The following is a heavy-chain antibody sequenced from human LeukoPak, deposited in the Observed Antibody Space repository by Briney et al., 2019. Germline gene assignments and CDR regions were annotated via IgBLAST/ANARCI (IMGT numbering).Heavy chain of an antibody. CDR2: IKQDGSEK. D-gene: IGHD3-22*01. Sequence: GGSLRLSCAASGFTFSSYWMSWVRQAPGKGLEWVANIKQDGSEKYYVDSVKGRFTISRDNAKNSLYLQMNSLRAEDTAVYYCARLEAYYYDSSGYYTYWDQGTLVTVSS. CDR1: GFTFSSYW. J-gene: IGHJ4*02. V-gene: IGHV3-7*01. CDR3: ARLEAYYYDSSGYYTY.